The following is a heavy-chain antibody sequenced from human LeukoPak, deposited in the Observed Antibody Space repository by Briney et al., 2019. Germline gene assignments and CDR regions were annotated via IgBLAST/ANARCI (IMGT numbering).Heavy chain of an antibody. V-gene: IGHV4-34*10. Sequence: SETLSLTCAVYGGSFSGYYWSWIRQPPGKGLEWIGEINHSGSTNYNPSLKSRVTMSVDTSKNQFSLKLRSVTAADTAVYYCARVAQKLERIAVAGTSEWRANWYFDLWGRGTLVTVSS. CDR2: INHSGST. D-gene: IGHD6-19*01. CDR3: ARVAQKLERIAVAGTSEWRANWYFDL. CDR1: GGSFSGYY. J-gene: IGHJ2*01.